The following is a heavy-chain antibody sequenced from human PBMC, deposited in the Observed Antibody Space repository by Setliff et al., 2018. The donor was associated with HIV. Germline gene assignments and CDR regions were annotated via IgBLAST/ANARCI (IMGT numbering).Heavy chain of an antibody. V-gene: IGHV4-34*01. D-gene: IGHD3-16*01. CDR3: ARAGRRTGHSYTWFDP. CDR2: INHRGDT. Sequence: SETLSLTCAVYGGSFSGYYWTWIRQPPGKGLEWIGDINHRGDTNYNPSLKSRVTISVDKSKNQFSLKLNSVTAADTAVYYCARAGRRTGHSYTWFDPWGQGTLVTVSS. CDR1: GGSFSGYY. J-gene: IGHJ5*02.